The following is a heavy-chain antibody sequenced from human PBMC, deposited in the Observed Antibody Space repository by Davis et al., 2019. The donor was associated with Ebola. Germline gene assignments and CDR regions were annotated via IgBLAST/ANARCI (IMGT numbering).Heavy chain of an antibody. J-gene: IGHJ4*02. CDR2: ISAYIGDT. V-gene: IGHV1-18*04. CDR1: GYTFTDYG. Sequence: AASVKVFCKASGYTFTDYGISWVRQAPGQGLEWIGWISAYIGDTNYAQTLQGRVTMTTDTSTSTAYMELRSLRSDDTAVYYCARDFKGLLWFGEMDYWGQGTLVTVSS. CDR3: ARDFKGLLWFGEMDY. D-gene: IGHD3-10*01.